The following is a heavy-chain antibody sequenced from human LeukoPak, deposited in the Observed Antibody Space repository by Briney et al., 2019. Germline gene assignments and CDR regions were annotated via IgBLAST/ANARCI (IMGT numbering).Heavy chain of an antibody. CDR3: ARGGELRYFDWSGAFDI. CDR2: ISSSGSTI. D-gene: IGHD3-9*01. V-gene: IGHV3-48*03. Sequence: PGGSLRLSCAAPGFTFSSYEMNWVRQAPGKGLEWVSYISSSGSTIYYADSVKGRFTISRDNAKNSLYLQMNSLRAEDTAVYYCARGGELRYFDWSGAFDIWGQGTMVTVSS. J-gene: IGHJ3*02. CDR1: GFTFSSYE.